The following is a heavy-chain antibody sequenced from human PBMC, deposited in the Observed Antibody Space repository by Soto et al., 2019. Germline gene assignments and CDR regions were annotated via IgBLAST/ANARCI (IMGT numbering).Heavy chain of an antibody. CDR2: IYYSGST. V-gene: IGHV4-31*03. CDR3: AKVVAYDSSGYSFDY. Sequence: QVQLQESGPGLVKPSQTLSLTCTVSGGSISNGGYSWSWIRQHPGKGLGWIGYIYYSGSTYYNPSLKSRVTISVDTSKNQFSLKLSSVTAADTAVYYCAKVVAYDSSGYSFDYWGQGTLVTVSS. CDR1: GGSISNGGYS. D-gene: IGHD3-22*01. J-gene: IGHJ4*02.